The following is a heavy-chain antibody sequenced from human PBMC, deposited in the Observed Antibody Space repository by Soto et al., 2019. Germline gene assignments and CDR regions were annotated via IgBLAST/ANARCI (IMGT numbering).Heavy chain of an antibody. CDR1: GFSLSNARMG. Sequence: QVTLKESGPVLVKPTETLTLTCTVSGFSLSNARMGVSWIRQPPGKALEWLAHIFSNDEKSYSTSLKSRLTISKDTSKSQVFLTMTNMDPVDTATHYCARNRPSGLIRYNWFDPLGPGNPGHRLL. CDR3: ARNRPSGLIRYNWFDP. J-gene: IGHJ5*02. CDR2: IFSNDEK. V-gene: IGHV2-26*01. D-gene: IGHD6-19*01.